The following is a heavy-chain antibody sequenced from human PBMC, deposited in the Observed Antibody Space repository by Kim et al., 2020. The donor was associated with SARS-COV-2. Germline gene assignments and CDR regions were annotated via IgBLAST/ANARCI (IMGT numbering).Heavy chain of an antibody. CDR1: GFSFSSFC. CDR3: ARVDGAHVSHSLMDV. D-gene: IGHD4-17*01. J-gene: IGHJ6*02. V-gene: IGHV3-21*05. Sequence: GGSLRLSCAASGFSFSSFCMNWVRQAPGKGLEWVSYISSSSSHIYYAGSVRGRFTISRDNAKNSVYLQTNSLRADDTAVYYCARVDGAHVSHSLMDVRG. CDR2: ISSSSSHI.